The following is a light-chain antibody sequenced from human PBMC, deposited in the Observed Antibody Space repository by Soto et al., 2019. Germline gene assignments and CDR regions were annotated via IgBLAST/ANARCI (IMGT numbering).Light chain of an antibody. CDR2: RAS. J-gene: IGKJ4*01. Sequence: DIQMTQSPSTLSASVGDRVTLTCRASQSISSWLAWYQQKPGKAPKLLIYRASNLDSGVPSRFSGSGSGTEFTLTISILQPDDFATYYCQQYKGFPLTFGGGTKVEI. CDR3: QQYKGFPLT. V-gene: IGKV1-5*03. CDR1: QSISSW.